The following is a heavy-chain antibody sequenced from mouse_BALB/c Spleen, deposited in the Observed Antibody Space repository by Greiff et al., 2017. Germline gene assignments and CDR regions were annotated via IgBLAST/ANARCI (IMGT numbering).Heavy chain of an antibody. V-gene: IGHV5-6*01. D-gene: IGHD2-14*01. CDR1: GFTFSSYG. CDR2: ISSGGSYT. J-gene: IGHJ4*01. CDR3: ARHDYRYDGKGVMDY. Sequence: EVMLVESGGDLVKPGGSLKLSCAASGFTFSSYGMSWVRQTPDKRLEWVATISSGGSYTYYPDSVKGRFTISRDNAKNTLYLQMSSLKSEDTAIYYCARHDYRYDGKGVMDYWGQGTSVTVSS.